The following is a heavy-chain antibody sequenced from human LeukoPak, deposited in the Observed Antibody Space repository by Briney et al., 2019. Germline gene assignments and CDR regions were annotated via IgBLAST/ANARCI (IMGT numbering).Heavy chain of an antibody. V-gene: IGHV1-69*06. J-gene: IGHJ4*02. CDR3: ATLYVWGSYRYDY. Sequence: WASVKVSCKASGGTFSSYAISWVRQAPGQGLEWMGGIITIFGTAKYAQKFQGRVTMTEDTSTDTAYMELSSLRSEDTAVYYCATLYVWGSYRYDYWGQGTLVTVSS. CDR1: GGTFSSYA. D-gene: IGHD3-16*02. CDR2: IITIFGTA.